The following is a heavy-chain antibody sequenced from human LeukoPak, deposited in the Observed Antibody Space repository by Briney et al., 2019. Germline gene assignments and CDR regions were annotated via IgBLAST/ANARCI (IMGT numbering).Heavy chain of an antibody. CDR1: GGSISSYY. J-gene: IGHJ4*02. CDR2: IYYSGST. CDR3: ARTGDGYAIDY. V-gene: IGHV4-59*01. Sequence: SETLSLTCTVSGGSISSYYWSWIRQPPGKGLEWIGYIYYSGSTNYNPSLKSRVTISVDTSKNQFSLKLSSVTAADTAVYHCARTGDGYAIDYWGQGTLVTVSS. D-gene: IGHD5-24*01.